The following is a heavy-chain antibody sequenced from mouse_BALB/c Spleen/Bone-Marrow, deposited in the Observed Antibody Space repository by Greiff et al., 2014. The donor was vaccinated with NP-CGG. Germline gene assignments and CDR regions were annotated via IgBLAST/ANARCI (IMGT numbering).Heavy chain of an antibody. D-gene: IGHD1-1*02. J-gene: IGHJ4*01. V-gene: IGHV5-4*02. CDR1: GFTFSDYY. Sequence: EVKLQESGGGLVKPGGSLKLSCTASGFTFSDYYMYWVRQTPEKRLEWVAAISDGGNYTFNPDSVKGRFTISRDNAKNNLYLQMSSLKSEDTDMYYCARSGEKYGAMDYWGQGTSVTVSS. CDR2: ISDGGNYT. CDR3: ARSGEKYGAMDY.